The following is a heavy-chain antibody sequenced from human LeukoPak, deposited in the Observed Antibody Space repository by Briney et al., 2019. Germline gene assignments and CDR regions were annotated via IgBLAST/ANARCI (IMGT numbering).Heavy chain of an antibody. Sequence: GGSLKLSCAASGFTFRTYAMTWVRQAPGMGLEWVSGISGSGGRTYYADSVKGRFTISRDNSKNTLYLQMNSLRAEDTAVYYCAKDQTWEEPHYLDEWGQGTLVTVSS. CDR2: ISGSGGRT. V-gene: IGHV3-23*01. J-gene: IGHJ4*02. CDR3: AKDQTWEEPHYLDE. CDR1: GFTFRTYA. D-gene: IGHD1-14*01.